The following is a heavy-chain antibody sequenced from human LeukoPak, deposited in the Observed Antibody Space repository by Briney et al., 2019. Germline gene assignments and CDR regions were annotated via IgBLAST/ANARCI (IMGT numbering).Heavy chain of an antibody. CDR1: GFTFSSYG. Sequence: PGGSLRLSCAASGFTFSSYGMHWVRQAPGKGLEWVAVISYDGSNEYYADSVKGRFTISRDNSKNTLYLQMNSLRAEDTAVYYCAKGRYSSGWSGQEFDYWGQGTLVTVSS. D-gene: IGHD6-19*01. CDR2: ISYDGSNE. V-gene: IGHV3-30*18. J-gene: IGHJ4*02. CDR3: AKGRYSSGWSGQEFDY.